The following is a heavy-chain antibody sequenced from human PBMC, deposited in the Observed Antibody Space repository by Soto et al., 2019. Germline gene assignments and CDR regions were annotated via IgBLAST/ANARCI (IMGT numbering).Heavy chain of an antibody. V-gene: IGHV1-69*01. Sequence: QVQLLQSGAELREPGSSVRVSCTPSGGTFVSSAFAWVRQAPGGKIEWMGGIIPILGSTKYADKFLGRLTIRADDSSRTAYLELSSLTFDDTAVYFCAKKNPHGDSNKAWLDPWGQGTLVTVST. J-gene: IGHJ5*02. D-gene: IGHD2-8*01. CDR2: IIPILGST. CDR1: GGTFVSSA. CDR3: AKKNPHGDSNKAWLDP.